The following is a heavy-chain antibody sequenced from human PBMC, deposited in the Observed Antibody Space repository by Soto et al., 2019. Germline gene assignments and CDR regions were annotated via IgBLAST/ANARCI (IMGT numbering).Heavy chain of an antibody. CDR2: IIPIFGTA. CDR3: AGSSSGDRSRDYYSYYGMEV. CDR1: GCTFSSYA. J-gene: IGHJ6*02. Sequence: GSSVNCYVNASGCTFSSYAISWVRQAPGQVLDCIGGIIPIFGTANYAQKFQGRVTITADESTRTAYMELSSLRSEDTAVYYCAGSSSGDRSRDYYSYYGMEVWGQGTAVNVSS. D-gene: IGHD2-21*02. V-gene: IGHV1-69*13.